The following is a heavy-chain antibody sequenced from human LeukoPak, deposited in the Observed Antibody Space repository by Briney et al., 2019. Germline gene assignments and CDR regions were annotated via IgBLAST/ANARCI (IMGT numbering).Heavy chain of an antibody. Sequence: PGGSLRLSCAVSGFTFSDHFLDWVRQAPGKGLEWVAVISYDGSNKYYADSVKGRFTISRDNSKNTLYLQMNSLRAEDTAVYYCARDDSQDSSGYSPYFDYWGQGTLVTVSS. CDR3: ARDDSQDSSGYSPYFDY. D-gene: IGHD3-22*01. V-gene: IGHV3-30*06. CDR1: GFTFSDHF. CDR2: ISYDGSNK. J-gene: IGHJ4*02.